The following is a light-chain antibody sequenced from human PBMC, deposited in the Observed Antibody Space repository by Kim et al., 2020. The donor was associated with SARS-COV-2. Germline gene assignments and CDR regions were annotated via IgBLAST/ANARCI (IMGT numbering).Light chain of an antibody. V-gene: IGLV1-40*01. CDR2: GNN. CDR3: QSYDSSLSGVV. J-gene: IGLJ2*01. Sequence: QGVTISCTGSSSNIGAGYDVHWYQQLPGTAPKLLIFGNNNRPSGVPDRFSGSKSGTSASLAITGLQAEDEADYYCQSYDSSLSGVVFGGGTQLTVL. CDR1: SSNIGAGYD.